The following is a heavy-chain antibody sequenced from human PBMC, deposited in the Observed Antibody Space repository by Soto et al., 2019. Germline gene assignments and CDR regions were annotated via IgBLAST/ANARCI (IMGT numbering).Heavy chain of an antibody. Sequence: GGSLRLSCAASGFRFNNVLMSWVRQTPGKGLEWVGRIKSKADGGTADYAAPLKGRVTISRDDSTNTLDLQMNNLKTEDTGVYFCARILQYFGAPRAYFDLWGRGTLVTVSS. CDR2: IKSKADGGTA. D-gene: IGHD3-10*01. J-gene: IGHJ2*01. CDR3: ARILQYFGAPRAYFDL. CDR1: GFRFNNVL. V-gene: IGHV3-15*01.